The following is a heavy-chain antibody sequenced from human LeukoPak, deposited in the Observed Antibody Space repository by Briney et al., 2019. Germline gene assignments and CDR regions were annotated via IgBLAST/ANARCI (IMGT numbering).Heavy chain of an antibody. V-gene: IGHV3-21*01. CDR2: ISSSSTYI. CDR3: AGGGIAVAGDDAFDI. Sequence: PGGSLRLSCTASGFTFSSYSINWVRQAPGKGLEWVSFISSSSTYIYYADSVKGLFTISRDNAKNSLYLQMNSLRAEDTAVYYCAGGGIAVAGDDAFDIWGQGTMVTVSS. CDR1: GFTFSSYS. J-gene: IGHJ3*02. D-gene: IGHD6-19*01.